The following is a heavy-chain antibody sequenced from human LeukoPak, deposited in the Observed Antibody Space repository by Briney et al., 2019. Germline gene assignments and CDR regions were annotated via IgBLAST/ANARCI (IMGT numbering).Heavy chain of an antibody. D-gene: IGHD3-3*01. V-gene: IGHV3-23*01. J-gene: IGHJ4*02. Sequence: GGSLRLSCAASGFTFSSYAMSWVRQAPGKGLEWVSAISGCGGSTYYADSVKGRFTISRDNSKNTLYLQMNSLRAEDTAVYYCAKADYDFWSGYYVWGQGTLVTVSS. CDR1: GFTFSSYA. CDR3: AKADYDFWSGYYV. CDR2: ISGCGGST.